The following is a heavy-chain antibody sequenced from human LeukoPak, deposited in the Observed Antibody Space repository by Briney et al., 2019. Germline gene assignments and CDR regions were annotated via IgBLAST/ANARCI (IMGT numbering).Heavy chain of an antibody. J-gene: IGHJ5*02. CDR3: ARRGGFDP. Sequence: SETLSLTCAVYGRSFSGYYWSWIRRPPGKGLEWIGEINHSGSTNYNPSLKSRVTISVDTSKNQFSLKLSSVTAADTAVYYCARRGGFDPWGQGTLVTVSS. V-gene: IGHV4-34*01. D-gene: IGHD3-10*01. CDR2: INHSGST. CDR1: GRSFSGYY.